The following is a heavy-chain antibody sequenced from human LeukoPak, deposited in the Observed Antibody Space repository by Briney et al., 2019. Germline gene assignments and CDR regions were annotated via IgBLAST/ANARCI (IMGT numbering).Heavy chain of an antibody. CDR1: GFTFSSYS. J-gene: IGHJ4*02. V-gene: IGHV3-21*01. CDR3: ARDLGYYDSPGYY. Sequence: GGSLRLSCAASGFTFSSYSMNWVRQAPGKGLEWVSSISSSSSYIYYADSVKGRFTISRDNAKNSLYLQMNSLRAEDTAVYYCARDLGYYDSPGYYWGQGTLVTVSS. CDR2: ISSSSSYI. D-gene: IGHD3-22*01.